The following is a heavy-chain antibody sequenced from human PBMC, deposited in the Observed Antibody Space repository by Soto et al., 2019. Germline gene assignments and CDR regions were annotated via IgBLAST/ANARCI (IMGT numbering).Heavy chain of an antibody. Sequence: TLSLTCTVSGGSFSSGHYYWSWIRHHPGKGLEWIGYIYYTGSTFYNPSLKSRLSISKDTSKNQFSLKLSSVTAADTAVYFCASVDVSLFGSGSYAFGMDVWGQGTTVTVSS. V-gene: IGHV4-31*03. CDR3: ASVDVSLFGSGSYAFGMDV. J-gene: IGHJ6*02. CDR1: GGSFSSGHYY. CDR2: IYYTGST. D-gene: IGHD3-10*01.